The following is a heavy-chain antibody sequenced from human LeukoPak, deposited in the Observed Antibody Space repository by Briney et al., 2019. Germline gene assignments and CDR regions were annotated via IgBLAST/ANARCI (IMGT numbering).Heavy chain of an antibody. J-gene: IGHJ4*02. D-gene: IGHD6-6*01. Sequence: SETLSLTCAVYGGSFSGYYWSWIRQPPGKGLEWIGEINHSGSTNYNSSLKSRVTISVDTSKNQFSLKLSSVTAADTAVYYCARITYSSSFGYDYWGQGTLVTVSS. CDR2: INHSGST. V-gene: IGHV4-34*01. CDR1: GGSFSGYY. CDR3: ARITYSSSFGYDY.